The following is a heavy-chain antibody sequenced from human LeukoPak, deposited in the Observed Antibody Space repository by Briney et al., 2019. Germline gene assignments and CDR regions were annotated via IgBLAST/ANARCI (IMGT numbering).Heavy chain of an antibody. D-gene: IGHD2-21*01. CDR3: ARSLWPENF. CDR1: GFIFSSYW. CDR2: INQDGSQE. V-gene: IGHV3-7*02. J-gene: IGHJ4*02. Sequence: PGGSLRLSCAASGFIFSSYWMSWVRQAPGKGLEWVANINQDGSQENYVDSVKGRFTISRDNAKNSLSLQMNTLTADDTAVYYCARSLWPENFWGQGTLVTVSS.